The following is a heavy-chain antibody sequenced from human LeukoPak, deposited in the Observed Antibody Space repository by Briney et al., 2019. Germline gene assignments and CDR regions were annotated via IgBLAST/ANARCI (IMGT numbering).Heavy chain of an antibody. J-gene: IGHJ4*02. CDR3: ARGEWDLLFDY. V-gene: IGHV4-59*01. D-gene: IGHD1-26*01. CDR1: GGSISGYY. Sequence: SETLSLTCTVSGGSISGYYWSWIRQPPGKGLEWIGYIFYSGSTNYNPSLKSRVTISVDTSKNQFSLKLSSVTAADTAVYYCARGEWDLLFDYWGQGTLVTVSS. CDR2: IFYSGST.